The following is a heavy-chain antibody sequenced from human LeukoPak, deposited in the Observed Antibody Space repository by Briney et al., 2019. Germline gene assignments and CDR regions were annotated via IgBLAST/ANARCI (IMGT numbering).Heavy chain of an antibody. CDR1: GYTFTSYA. J-gene: IGHJ6*04. Sequence: ASVKVSCKASGYTFTSYAMNWVRQAPGQGLEWMGWINTNTGNPTYAQGFTGRFVFSLDTSVSTAYLQICSLKAEDTAAYYCARDGGRRPAASYYYYGMDVWGKGTTVTVSS. V-gene: IGHV7-4-1*01. D-gene: IGHD2-2*01. CDR2: INTNTGNP. CDR3: ARDGGRRPAASYYYYGMDV.